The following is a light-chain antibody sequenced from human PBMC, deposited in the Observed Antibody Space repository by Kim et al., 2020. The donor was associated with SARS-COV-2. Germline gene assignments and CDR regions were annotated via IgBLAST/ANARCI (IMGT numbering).Light chain of an antibody. V-gene: IGLV2-14*03. Sequence: GQSITISFTGTSSDVGGYNYVPWYQKHPGKAPKLMIYDVSNRPSGVSNRFSGSKSGNTASLTISGLQAEDEADYYCSSYTSSSTYVFGTGTQLTVL. J-gene: IGLJ1*01. CDR3: SSYTSSSTYV. CDR1: SSDVGGYNY. CDR2: DVS.